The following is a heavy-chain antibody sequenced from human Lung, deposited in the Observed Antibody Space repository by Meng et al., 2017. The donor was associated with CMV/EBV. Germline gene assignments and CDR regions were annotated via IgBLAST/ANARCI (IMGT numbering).Heavy chain of an antibody. J-gene: IGHJ4*02. CDR1: GFTFGDYA. V-gene: IGHV3-49*04. CDR2: IRSKAYGGTT. D-gene: IGHD3-3*01. CDR3: TRLRYYDFWSGYRAPSYFDY. Sequence: SXTASGFTFGDYAMSWVRQAPGKGLEWVGFIRSKAYGGTTEYAASVKGRFTISRDDSKSIAYLQMNSLKTEDTAVYYCTRLRYYDFWSGYRAPSYFDYWGQGXLVTVSS.